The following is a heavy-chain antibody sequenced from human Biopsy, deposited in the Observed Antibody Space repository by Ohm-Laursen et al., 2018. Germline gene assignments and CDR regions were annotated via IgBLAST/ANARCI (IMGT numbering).Heavy chain of an antibody. Sequence: SVKASCNASADAFLGYYLHWVRQAPGHGLEWLGGNIPILGTGNYAQKFQDRVTVDADTSTNTVTMELRSLRSDDTAVYYCATKLTGYFHHWGQGTLVIVSS. J-gene: IGHJ1*01. D-gene: IGHD3-9*01. V-gene: IGHV1-69*06. CDR1: ADAFLGYY. CDR3: ATKLTGYFHH. CDR2: NIPILGTG.